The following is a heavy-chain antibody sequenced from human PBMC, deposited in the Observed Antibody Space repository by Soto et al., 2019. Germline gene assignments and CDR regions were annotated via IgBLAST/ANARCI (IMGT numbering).Heavy chain of an antibody. CDR2: IYYSGST. J-gene: IGHJ5*02. CDR3: ARYARYCSGGSCYDWFDP. CDR1: GGSISSYY. Sequence: PSETLSLTCTVSGGSISSYYWSWIRRPPGKGLEWIGYIYYSGSTNYNPSLKSRVTISVDTSKNQFSLKLSSVTAADTAVYYCARYARYCSGGSCYDWFDPWGQGTLVTVSS. D-gene: IGHD2-15*01. V-gene: IGHV4-59*01.